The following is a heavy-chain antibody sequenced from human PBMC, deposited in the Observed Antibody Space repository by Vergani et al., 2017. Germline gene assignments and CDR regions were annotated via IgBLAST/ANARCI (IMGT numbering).Heavy chain of an antibody. CDR1: GVSISSGDYS. CDR2: IYHNGHT. D-gene: IGHD2-2*01. CDR3: ARRCATTCTDMGRGAFTV. Sequence: QVQLQESGPGLVKPSQTLSLTCSVSGVSISSGDYSWSWIRQPPGKGLEWIGYIYHNGHTFYNPSFKSRGTLSVDTSKNQFSLKLSSVTAAATAVYYCARRCATTCTDMGRGAFTVWGRGTMVTVSS. V-gene: IGHV4-30-4*01. J-gene: IGHJ3*01.